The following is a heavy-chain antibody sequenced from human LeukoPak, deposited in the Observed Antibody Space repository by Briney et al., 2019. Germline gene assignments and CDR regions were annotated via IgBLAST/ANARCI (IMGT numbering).Heavy chain of an antibody. Sequence: GESLNISCRASGYSFTSYWIIWVRQMPGKGLEWMGRIDPTDSYTDHSPSFQGHVTISVDRSISTAYLQWSSLKAPDTAMYYCARQIENIASLDYWGQGTLVTVSS. D-gene: IGHD2/OR15-2a*01. CDR3: ARQIENIASLDY. V-gene: IGHV5-10-1*01. CDR1: GYSFTSYW. CDR2: IDPTDSYT. J-gene: IGHJ4*02.